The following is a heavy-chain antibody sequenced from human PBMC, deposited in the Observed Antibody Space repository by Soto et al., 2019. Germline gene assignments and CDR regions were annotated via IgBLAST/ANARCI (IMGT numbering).Heavy chain of an antibody. Sequence: GGSLRLSCAASGFTFSSYWMHWVRQAPGKGLVWVSRINSDGSSTSYADSVKGRFTISRDNAKNTLYLQMNSLRAEDTAVYYCARDLGSQNLWRVYGMDVWGQGTTVTVSS. J-gene: IGHJ6*02. D-gene: IGHD3-16*01. V-gene: IGHV3-74*01. CDR2: INSDGSST. CDR1: GFTFSSYW. CDR3: ARDLGSQNLWRVYGMDV.